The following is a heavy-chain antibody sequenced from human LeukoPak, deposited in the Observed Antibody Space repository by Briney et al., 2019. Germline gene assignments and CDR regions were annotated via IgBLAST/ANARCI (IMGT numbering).Heavy chain of an antibody. J-gene: IGHJ4*02. CDR2: ISSSGSTI. CDR3: ARYSGYDFWSGYLGEFDY. V-gene: IGHV3-11*04. D-gene: IGHD3-3*01. Sequence: GGSLRLSCAASGFTFSDYYMSWIRQAPGKGLEWVSYISSSGSTIYYADSVKGRFTISRDNAKNSLYLQMNSLRAEDTAVYYCARYSGYDFWSGYLGEFDYWGQGTLVTVSS. CDR1: GFTFSDYY.